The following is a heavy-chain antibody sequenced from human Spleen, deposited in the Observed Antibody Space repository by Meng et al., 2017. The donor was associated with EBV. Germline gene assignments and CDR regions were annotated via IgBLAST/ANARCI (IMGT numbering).Heavy chain of an antibody. J-gene: IGHJ4*02. V-gene: IGHV1-8*01. D-gene: IGHD4-17*01. Sequence: VDNPGHHGKVAGTASVYPCTSYDSTRVLQATGHGLQWMRVMYPNSGTTGYAQKLQGRVTMNRNTSISTAYMELRSLRSEGTAVYYCARVGYGDYDYFDYWGQGTLVTVSS. CDR3: ARVGYGDYDYFDY. CDR1: VYPCTSYD. CDR2: MYPNSGTT.